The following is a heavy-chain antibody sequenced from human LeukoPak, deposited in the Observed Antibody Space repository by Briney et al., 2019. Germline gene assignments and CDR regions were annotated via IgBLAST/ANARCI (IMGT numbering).Heavy chain of an antibody. Sequence: GGSLRLSCAASGFTVSSNYMSWVRQAPGKGLEWVSVIYSGGSTYYADSVKGRFTISRDNSKSTLYLQMNSLRAEDTAVYYCAKSSYSSSWEYFDYWGQGTLVTVSS. CDR2: IYSGGST. J-gene: IGHJ4*02. D-gene: IGHD6-13*01. CDR1: GFTVSSNY. CDR3: AKSSYSSSWEYFDY. V-gene: IGHV3-53*01.